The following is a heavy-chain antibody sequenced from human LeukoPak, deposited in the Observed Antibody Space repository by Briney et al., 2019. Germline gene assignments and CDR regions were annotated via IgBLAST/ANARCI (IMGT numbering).Heavy chain of an antibody. D-gene: IGHD3-22*01. CDR3: ARSGLYYDSSGYSPYY. CDR2: IYHSGST. CDR1: GGSISSSNW. V-gene: IGHV4-4*02. J-gene: IGHJ4*02. Sequence: SETLSLTCAVSGGSISSSNWWSWVRQPPGKGLEWIGEIYHSGSTNYDPSLKSRVTISVDTSKNQFSLKLSSVTAADTAVYYCARSGLYYDSSGYSPYYWGQGTLVTVSS.